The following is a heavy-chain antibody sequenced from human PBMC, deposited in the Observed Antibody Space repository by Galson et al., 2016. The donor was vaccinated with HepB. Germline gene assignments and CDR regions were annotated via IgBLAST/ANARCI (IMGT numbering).Heavy chain of an antibody. Sequence: SLRLSCAASEFISFSTYLPHWVRQVPGKGLVWVSYINSDGSSTAYADSVKGRFTIFRDNAKNTLYLEMNSLRSEDTAVYYCTRGGGQHGMDVWGQGTTVTVSS. J-gene: IGHJ6*02. CDR1: EFISFSTYL. CDR2: INSDGSST. CDR3: TRGGGQHGMDV. V-gene: IGHV3-74*01. D-gene: IGHD3-16*01.